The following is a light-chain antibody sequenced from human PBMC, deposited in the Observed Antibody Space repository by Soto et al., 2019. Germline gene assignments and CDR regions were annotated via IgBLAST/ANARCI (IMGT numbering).Light chain of an antibody. CDR1: SSDVGGYNY. CDR2: DVS. CDR3: CSYAGSYTFAV. V-gene: IGLV2-11*01. J-gene: IGLJ2*01. Sequence: QSALTQPRSVSGSPGQSVTISCTGTSSDVGGYNYVSWYQQHLGKAPKLMIYDVSKRPSGVPDRFSGSKSGNTASLTISGLQAEDEADYYCCSYAGSYTFAVFGGGTKVTVL.